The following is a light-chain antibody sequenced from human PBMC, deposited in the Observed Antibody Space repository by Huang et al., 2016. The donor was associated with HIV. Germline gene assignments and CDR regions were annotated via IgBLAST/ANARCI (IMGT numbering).Light chain of an antibody. CDR2: LGS. CDR3: MQGLQTWT. Sequence: DIVMVQSPASLSVTPGEAASIPCRSSQSLLHSNGHNYLDWYWQEPGQSPQLLIYLGSTRSSGVPDRVSGSGSGTDFTLRINRVEAGDVGVYYCMQGLQTWTFGQGTKVEI. J-gene: IGKJ1*01. V-gene: IGKV2-28*01. CDR1: QSLLHSNGHNY.